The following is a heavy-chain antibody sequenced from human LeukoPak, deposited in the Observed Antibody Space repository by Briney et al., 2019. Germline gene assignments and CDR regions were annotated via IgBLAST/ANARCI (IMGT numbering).Heavy chain of an antibody. J-gene: IGHJ4*02. V-gene: IGHV1-2*06. CDR3: AREYPRSSSWYKTFDY. CDR1: GYTFTGCY. Sequence: ASVKVSCKASGYTFTGCYMHWVRQAPGQGLEWMGRINPNSGGTNYAQKFQGRVTMTRDTSISTAYMELSRLRSDDTAVYYCAREYPRSSSWYKTFDYWGQGTLVTVSS. CDR2: INPNSGGT. D-gene: IGHD6-13*01.